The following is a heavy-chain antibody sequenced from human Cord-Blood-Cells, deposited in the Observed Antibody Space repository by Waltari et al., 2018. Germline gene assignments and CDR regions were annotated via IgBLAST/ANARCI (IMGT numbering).Heavy chain of an antibody. D-gene: IGHD5-18*01. CDR2: IYYSGGT. CDR1: GGSISSYY. CDR3: ARGGTAMVIDY. V-gene: IGHV4-59*01. J-gene: IGHJ4*02. Sequence: QVQLQESGPGLVKPSETLSLTCTVSGGSISSYYWSWIRQPPGKGLEWIGYIYYSGGTNYNPSLKSRVTISVDTSKNQFSLKLSSVTAADTAVYYCARGGTAMVIDYWGQGTLVTVSS.